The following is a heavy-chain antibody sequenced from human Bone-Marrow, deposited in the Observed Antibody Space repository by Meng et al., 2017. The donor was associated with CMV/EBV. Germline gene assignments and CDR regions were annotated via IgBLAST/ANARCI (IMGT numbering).Heavy chain of an antibody. J-gene: IGHJ2*01. CDR3: ARYKTVVGATTDYWYFDL. Sequence: GSFSGYYWGWIRQPPGKGLEWIGEINHSGSTNYNPSLKSRVTISVDTSKNQFSLKLSSVTAADTAVYYCARYKTVVGATTDYWYFDLWGRGTLVTVSS. D-gene: IGHD1-26*01. V-gene: IGHV4-34*01. CDR2: INHSGST. CDR1: GSFSGYY.